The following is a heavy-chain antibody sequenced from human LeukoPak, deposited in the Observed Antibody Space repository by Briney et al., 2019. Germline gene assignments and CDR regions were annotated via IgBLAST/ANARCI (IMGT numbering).Heavy chain of an antibody. CDR1: GFTFSSYG. V-gene: IGHV3-33*08. CDR2: IWYDGSNK. D-gene: IGHD3-22*01. Sequence: PGGSLRLSCAASGFTFSSYGMHWVRQAPGKGLEWVAVIWYDGSNKYYADSVKGRFTISRDNSKNTLYLQMNSLRPEDTAVYYCARDSLSYYDSSGYRLTPFDYWGQGTLVTVSS. CDR3: ARDSLSYYDSSGYRLTPFDY. J-gene: IGHJ4*02.